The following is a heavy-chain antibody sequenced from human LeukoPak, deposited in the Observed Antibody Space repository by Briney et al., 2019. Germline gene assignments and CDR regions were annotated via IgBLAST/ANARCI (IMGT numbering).Heavy chain of an antibody. D-gene: IGHD3-9*01. CDR1: GYTFTGYY. Sequence: ASVKVSCKASGYTFTGYYMHWVRQAPGQGLEWMGWINPNSGGTNYAQKFQGRVTMTRDTSISTAYMELSRLRSDDTAVYYCAREAPPNYDILTGTNWFDPWGQGTLVTVSS. CDR2: INPNSGGT. J-gene: IGHJ5*02. CDR3: AREAPPNYDILTGTNWFDP. V-gene: IGHV1-2*02.